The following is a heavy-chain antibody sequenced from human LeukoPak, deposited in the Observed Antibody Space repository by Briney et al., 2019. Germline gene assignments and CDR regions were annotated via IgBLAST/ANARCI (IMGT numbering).Heavy chain of an antibody. CDR2: IGADGSDK. CDR1: GFPFGTWY. V-gene: IGHV3-7*01. CDR3: ARVDKVRIPDY. D-gene: IGHD2-2*03. Sequence: PGGSLRLSCTVSGFPFGTWYMGWLRQTAGKGLEWVAMIGADGSDKSYVASLEGRFTISRDNAKNSLYLQMNSLRAEDTAVYYCARVDKVRIPDYWGQGTLVTVSS. J-gene: IGHJ4*02.